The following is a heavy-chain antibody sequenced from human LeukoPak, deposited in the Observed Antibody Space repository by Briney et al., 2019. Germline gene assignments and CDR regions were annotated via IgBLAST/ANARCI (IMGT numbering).Heavy chain of an antibody. CDR3: ASTTRLLWFGKLGD. V-gene: IGHV1-69*13. Sequence: SVTVSCKASGGTFSSYAISWVRQAPGQGLEWMGGIIPIFGTANYAQKFQGRVTITADESTSTAYMELSSLRSEDTAVYYCASTTRLLWFGKLGDWGQGTLVTVSS. J-gene: IGHJ4*02. CDR1: GGTFSSYA. D-gene: IGHD3-10*01. CDR2: IIPIFGTA.